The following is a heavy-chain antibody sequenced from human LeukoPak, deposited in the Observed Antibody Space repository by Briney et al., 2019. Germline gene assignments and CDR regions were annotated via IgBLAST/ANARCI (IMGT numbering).Heavy chain of an antibody. D-gene: IGHD2-15*01. CDR3: ARRDCSGGSCYEDWFDP. Sequence: SVKVSCKASGYTFTSYGISWVRQAPGQGLEWMGGIIPIFGTANYAQKFQGRVTITADKSTSTAYMELSSLRSEDTAVYYCARRDCSGGSCYEDWFDPWGQGTLVTVSS. CDR1: GYTFTSYG. J-gene: IGHJ5*02. CDR2: IIPIFGTA. V-gene: IGHV1-69*06.